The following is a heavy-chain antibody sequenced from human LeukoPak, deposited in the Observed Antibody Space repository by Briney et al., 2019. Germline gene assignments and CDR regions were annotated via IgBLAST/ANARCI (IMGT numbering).Heavy chain of an antibody. CDR1: GGSISSSSYY. Sequence: SETLSLTCTVSGGSISSSSYYWGWIRQPPGKGLEWIGSIYYSGSTYYNPSLKSRVTISVDTSKNQFSLKLSSVTAADTAVYYCARRSLDYSGNSYLMDYWGQGTLITVSS. CDR3: ARRSLDYSGNSYLMDY. CDR2: IYYSGST. V-gene: IGHV4-39*01. D-gene: IGHD4-23*01. J-gene: IGHJ4*02.